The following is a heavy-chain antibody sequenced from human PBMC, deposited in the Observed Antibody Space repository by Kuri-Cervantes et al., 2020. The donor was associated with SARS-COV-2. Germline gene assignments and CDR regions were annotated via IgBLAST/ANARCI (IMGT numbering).Heavy chain of an antibody. CDR3: AGIYCSGGSCRGDDY. CDR1: GFTFSSYG. Sequence: GESLKISCVASGFTFSSYGMHWVRQAPGKGLEWVAVISYDGSNKYYADSVKGRFTISRDNSKNTLYLQMNSLRAEDTAVYYCAGIYCSGGSCRGDDYWGQGILVTVSS. J-gene: IGHJ4*02. D-gene: IGHD2-15*01. V-gene: IGHV3-30*03. CDR2: ISYDGSNK.